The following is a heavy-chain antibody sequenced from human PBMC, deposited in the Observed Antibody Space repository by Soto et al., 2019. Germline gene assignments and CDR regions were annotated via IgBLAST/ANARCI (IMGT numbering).Heavy chain of an antibody. J-gene: IGHJ4*02. Sequence: PGGSLRLSCAASGFTFSSYGMHWVRQAPGKGLEWVAVIWYDGSNKYYADSVKGRFTISRDNSKNTLYLQMNSLRAEDTAVYYCARDGPYSSGWYWDYFDYWGQGTLVTVSS. V-gene: IGHV3-33*01. D-gene: IGHD6-19*01. CDR3: ARDGPYSSGWYWDYFDY. CDR2: IWYDGSNK. CDR1: GFTFSSYG.